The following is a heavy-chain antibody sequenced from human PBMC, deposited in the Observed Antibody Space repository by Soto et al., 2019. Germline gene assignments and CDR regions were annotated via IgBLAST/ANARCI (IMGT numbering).Heavy chain of an antibody. J-gene: IGHJ3*02. CDR2: ISYDGSNK. CDR3: AREDDYYRNAFDI. CDR1: GFTFSSYA. D-gene: IGHD2-21*02. V-gene: IGHV3-30-3*01. Sequence: GGSLRLSCAASGFTFSSYAMHWVRQAPGKGLEWVAVISYDGSNKYYADSVKGRFTISRDNSKNTLYLQMNSLRAEDTAVYYCAREDDYYRNAFDIWGQGIMVTV.